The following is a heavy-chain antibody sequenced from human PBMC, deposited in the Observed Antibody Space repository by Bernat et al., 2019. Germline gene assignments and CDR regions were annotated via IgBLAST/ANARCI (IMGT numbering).Heavy chain of an antibody. J-gene: IGHJ5*02. V-gene: IGHV3-66*04. CDR1: GFTVSSNY. CDR2: IYSDGST. CDR3: ARQDDFWSGFVV. Sequence: EVQLVESGGNLVQPGGSLRLSCAASGFTVSSNYMSWVRQAPGKGLEWVSTIYSDGSTYYADSVKGRFVSSRVNSKNTLFLHMSRLRADDMALYYCARQDDFWSGFVVWGQGTLVTVSS. D-gene: IGHD3-3*01.